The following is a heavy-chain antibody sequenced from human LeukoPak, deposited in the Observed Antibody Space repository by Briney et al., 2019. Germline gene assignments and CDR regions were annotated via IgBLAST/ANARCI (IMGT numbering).Heavy chain of an antibody. CDR3: GATTAALPDY. V-gene: IGHV3-38-3*01. J-gene: IGHJ4*02. CDR2: ISGGST. CDR1: GFTVSSNE. D-gene: IGHD1-1*01. Sequence: GGSLRLSCAASGFTVSSNEMSWVRQAPGKGLEWVSSISGGSTYYADSRKGRFTISRDNSKNTLYLQMNSLRPEDTAVYYCGATTAALPDYWGQGTLVTVSS.